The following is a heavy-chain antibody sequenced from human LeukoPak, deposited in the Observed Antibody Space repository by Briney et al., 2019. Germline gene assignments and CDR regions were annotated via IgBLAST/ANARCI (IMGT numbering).Heavy chain of an antibody. V-gene: IGHV1-24*01. CDR3: ATSGALQYGYFDY. D-gene: IGHD4-11*01. Sequence: ASVKVSCKVSGYTLTELSMHWVRQAPGKGLEWMGGFDPEDGETIYAQKFQGRDTMTEDTSTDTAYMELSSLRSEDTAVYYCATSGALQYGYFDYWGQGTLVTVSS. CDR1: GYTLTELS. CDR2: FDPEDGET. J-gene: IGHJ4*02.